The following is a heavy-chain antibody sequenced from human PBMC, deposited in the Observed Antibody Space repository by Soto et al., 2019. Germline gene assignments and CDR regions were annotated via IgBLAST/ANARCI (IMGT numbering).Heavy chain of an antibody. V-gene: IGHV1-8*01. Sequence: GASVKVSCKASGYTFTSYDINWVRQATGQGLEWMGWMNPSSGNTGYAQKFQGRVTMTRNTSISTAYMELSSLRSEDTAVYYRAAGATRDAFDIWGKGTMVTVSS. CDR2: MNPSSGNT. D-gene: IGHD1-26*01. CDR1: GYTFTSYD. J-gene: IGHJ3*02. CDR3: AAGATRDAFDI.